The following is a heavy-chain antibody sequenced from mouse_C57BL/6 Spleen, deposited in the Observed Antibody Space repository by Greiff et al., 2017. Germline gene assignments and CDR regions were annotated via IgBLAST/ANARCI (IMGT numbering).Heavy chain of an antibody. J-gene: IGHJ2*01. Sequence: QVQLLQSGAELVKPGASVKMSCTASGYTFTTYPIEWMKQNHGQSLEWIGNFHPYNDDTKYNEKFKGKATFTVENSSSTVYLELSRLTSDDSAVYYGARLGYYGSGYYCDYWGQGTTRTGSS. D-gene: IGHD1-1*01. V-gene: IGHV1-47*01. CDR1: GYTFTTYP. CDR3: ARLGYYGSGYYCDY. CDR2: FHPYNDDT.